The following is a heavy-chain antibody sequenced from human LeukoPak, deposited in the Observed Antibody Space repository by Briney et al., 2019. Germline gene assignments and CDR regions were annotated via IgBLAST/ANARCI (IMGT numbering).Heavy chain of an antibody. CDR3: ARGKVAATYYFDY. V-gene: IGHV4-4*07. CDR2: IYTSGST. J-gene: IGHJ4*02. D-gene: IGHD2-15*01. Sequence: SETLSLTCTVSGGSISSYYGSWIRQPAGKGLEWIGRIYTSGSTNYNPSLKSRVTMSVDTPKNQFSLKLSSVTAADTAVYYCARGKVAATYYFDYWGQGTLVTVSS. CDR1: GGSISSYY.